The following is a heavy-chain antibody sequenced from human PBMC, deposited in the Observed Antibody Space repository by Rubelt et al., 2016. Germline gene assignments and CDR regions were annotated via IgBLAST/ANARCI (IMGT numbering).Heavy chain of an antibody. Sequence: QMQLEESGPGLVKPSETLSLTCTVSGDSISSYYWSWIRQPPGRGLEWIGYVHSSGSSTYNPSLKSRVTISVDTSKNHFSLKLTSVTAADAAVYYCARESTTTVTNGPFDYWGQGTLVTVSS. V-gene: IGHV4-59*01. J-gene: IGHJ4*02. CDR1: GDSISSYY. CDR3: ARESTTTVTNGPFDY. CDR2: VHSSGSS. D-gene: IGHD4-17*01.